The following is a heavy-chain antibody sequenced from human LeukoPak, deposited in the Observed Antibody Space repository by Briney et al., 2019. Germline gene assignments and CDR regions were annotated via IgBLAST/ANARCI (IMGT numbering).Heavy chain of an antibody. CDR1: GYTFTGYY. CDR2: INAGNGNT. V-gene: IGHV1-3*03. Sequence: ASVKVSCKASGYTFTGYYMHWVRQAPGQGLEWMGWINAGNGNTKYSQEFQGRVTITRDTSASTAYMELSSLRSEDMAVYYCARARGYSYGLVYWGQGTLVTVSS. D-gene: IGHD5-18*01. CDR3: ARARGYSYGLVY. J-gene: IGHJ4*02.